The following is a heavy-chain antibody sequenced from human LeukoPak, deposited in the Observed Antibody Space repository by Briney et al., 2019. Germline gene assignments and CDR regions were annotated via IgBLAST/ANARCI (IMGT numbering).Heavy chain of an antibody. CDR1: GGTFSSYA. D-gene: IGHD2-2*01. J-gene: IGHJ6*03. CDR2: IIPIFGTA. Sequence: ASVKVSCKASGGTFSSYAIGWVRQAPGQGLEWMGGIIPIFGTANYAQKFQGRVTITTDESTSTAYMELSSLRSEDTAVYYCARGDVVVPAAAPYYYYYMDVWGKGTTVTVSS. CDR3: ARGDVVVPAAAPYYYYYMDV. V-gene: IGHV1-69*05.